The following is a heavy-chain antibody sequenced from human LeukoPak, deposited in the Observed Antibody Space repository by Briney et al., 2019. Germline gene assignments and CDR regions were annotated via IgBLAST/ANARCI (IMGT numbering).Heavy chain of an antibody. J-gene: IGHJ4*02. D-gene: IGHD2-2*01. CDR2: IDPSDSYT. V-gene: IGHV5-10-1*01. CDR3: ARVICSRTSCFSPIFKFDY. CDR1: GYSFTSYW. Sequence: GESLKISCKGSGYSFTSYWITWVRQLPGKGLEWMGRIDPSDSYTNYSPSFEGHVTISADKSINTAYLQWSSLKASDTAMYYCARVICSRTSCFSPIFKFDYWGQGTLVTVSS.